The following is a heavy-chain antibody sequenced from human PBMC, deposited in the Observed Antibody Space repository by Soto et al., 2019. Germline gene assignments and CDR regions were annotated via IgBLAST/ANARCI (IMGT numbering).Heavy chain of an antibody. CDR3: ARDSSSFLIKWYYYYYMDV. Sequence: PGGSLRLSSAASGFTFSSLWMSWVRQAPGKGLEWVANIKQDGSEKYYVDSVKGRFTISRDNAKNSLYLQMNSLRAEDTAVYYCARDSSSFLIKWYYYYYMDVWGKGTTVTVSS. V-gene: IGHV3-7*01. J-gene: IGHJ6*03. CDR1: GFTFSSLW. D-gene: IGHD6-6*01. CDR2: IKQDGSEK.